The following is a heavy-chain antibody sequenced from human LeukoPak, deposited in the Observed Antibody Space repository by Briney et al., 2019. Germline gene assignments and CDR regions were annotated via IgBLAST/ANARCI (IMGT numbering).Heavy chain of an antibody. CDR2: IYHSGST. J-gene: IGHJ4*02. Sequence: PSETLSLTCTVSGGSISSISYYWGWIRQPPGKGLEWIGSIYHSGSTNYNPSLKSRVTISVDTSKNQFSLKLSSVTAADTAVYYCARGRWRQCIDYWGQGTLVTVSS. CDR1: GGSISSISYY. V-gene: IGHV4-39*07. D-gene: IGHD6-19*01. CDR3: ARGRWRQCIDY.